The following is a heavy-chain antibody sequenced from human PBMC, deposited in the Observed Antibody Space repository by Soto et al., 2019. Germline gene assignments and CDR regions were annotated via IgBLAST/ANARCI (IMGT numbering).Heavy chain of an antibody. CDR2: ISDDGDNR. V-gene: IGHV3-30-3*01. D-gene: IGHD6-13*01. Sequence: QVQLVESGGDVVQPGRSLRLSCTASGFTFSTYTMHWVRQSPGKGLEWLAFISDDGDNRYYAESVRGRFTISRDNSKNTLYLQLDSLRPEDTAVYYCARDGPIAAAGNNWFDSWGQGTLVTVSS. CDR3: ARDGPIAAAGNNWFDS. J-gene: IGHJ5*01. CDR1: GFTFSTYT.